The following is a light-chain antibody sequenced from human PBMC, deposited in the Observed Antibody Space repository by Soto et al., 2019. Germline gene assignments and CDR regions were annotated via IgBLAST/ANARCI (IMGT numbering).Light chain of an antibody. CDR2: KAS. Sequence: DIQMTQSPSTLSASVGERVTITCRARQCISRGLAWYQQNPGEAPKLLIFKASSLESRVPSRFSGSGSGTEFTLTISSLQPDDFATYYCQQYNSYSRTFGQGTKVEIK. CDR3: QQYNSYSRT. V-gene: IGKV1-5*03. J-gene: IGKJ1*01. CDR1: QCISRG.